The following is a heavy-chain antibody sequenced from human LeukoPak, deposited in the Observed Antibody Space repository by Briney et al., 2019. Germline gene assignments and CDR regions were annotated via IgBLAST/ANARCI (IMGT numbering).Heavy chain of an antibody. J-gene: IGHJ4*02. CDR2: TYYRSKWYN. V-gene: IGHV6-1*01. CDR1: GDSVSSNSAA. CDR3: ARSRSSSWYVEEY. Sequence: SPTLSLTCAISGDSVSSNSAAWNWIRQSPSRDLEWLGRTYYRSKWYNDYAVSVKSRITINPDTTKNQFTLQLNSVTPEDTAVYYCARSRSSSWYVEEYWGQGTLVTVSS. D-gene: IGHD6-13*01.